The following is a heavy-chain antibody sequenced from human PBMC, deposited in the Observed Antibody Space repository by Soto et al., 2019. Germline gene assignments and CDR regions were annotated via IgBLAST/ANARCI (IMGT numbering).Heavy chain of an antibody. Sequence: QLQLQESGPGLVKPSETLSLTCTVSGGSISDISYCWGWIRQPPGKGLQWIGCMFYSGATYYNPSLKNRVTLSVYTSNNEFALELVSVAAPDTGVYYGARHRSGSDGIDPWGQGTMVTVSS. V-gene: IGHV4-39*01. J-gene: IGHJ5*02. CDR1: GGSISDISYC. D-gene: IGHD2-21*02. CDR3: ARHRSGSDGIDP. CDR2: MFYSGAT.